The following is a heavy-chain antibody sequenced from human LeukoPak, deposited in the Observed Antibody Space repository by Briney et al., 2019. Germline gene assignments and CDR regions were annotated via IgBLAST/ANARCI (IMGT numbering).Heavy chain of an antibody. J-gene: IGHJ4*02. D-gene: IGHD4-17*01. V-gene: IGHV3-7*01. CDR3: ANGEVYFDY. Sequence: GGSLRLSCAASGFTFRSYWMSWVRQAPGKGLEWVANIKQDGSEKYYVDSVKGRFTISRDNAKNSLYLQMSSLRAEDTAVYYCANGEVYFDYWGQGTLVTVSS. CDR1: GFTFRSYW. CDR2: IKQDGSEK.